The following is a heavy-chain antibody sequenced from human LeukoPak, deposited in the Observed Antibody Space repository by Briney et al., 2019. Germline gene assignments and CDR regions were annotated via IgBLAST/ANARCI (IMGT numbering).Heavy chain of an antibody. J-gene: IGHJ4*02. D-gene: IGHD6-13*01. CDR3: ASGSEQQLVRHFDY. CDR1: GYTFTRYY. V-gene: IGHV1-2*06. CDR2: INPNSGGT. Sequence: ASVKVSCKASGYTFTRYYMHWVRQAPGQGLEWMGRINPNSGGTNYARKFQGRVTITRDTSISTAYMELSRLRSDDTAVYYCASGSEQQLVRHFDYWGQGTLVTVSS.